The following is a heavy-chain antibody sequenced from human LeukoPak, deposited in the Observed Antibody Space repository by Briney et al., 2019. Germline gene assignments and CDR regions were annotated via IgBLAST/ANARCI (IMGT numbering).Heavy chain of an antibody. D-gene: IGHD3-3*01. CDR2: IYSGGST. Sequence: GGSLRLSCAASGFTASSNYMSWVRQAPGKGLEWFSVIYSGGSTYYADSVKGRFTISRDNSKNTLYLQMNSLRAEDTAVYYCAIRGRYYDFWSGIVDYWGQGTLVTVSS. J-gene: IGHJ4*02. CDR3: AIRGRYYDFWSGIVDY. CDR1: GFTASSNY. V-gene: IGHV3-66*02.